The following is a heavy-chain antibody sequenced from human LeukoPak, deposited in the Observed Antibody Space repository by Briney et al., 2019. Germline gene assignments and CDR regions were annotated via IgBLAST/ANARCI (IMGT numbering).Heavy chain of an antibody. V-gene: IGHV4-59*01. CDR1: GGSISNYW. CDR2: IYYSGST. J-gene: IGHJ4*02. Sequence: SETLSLTCTVSGGSISNYWWSWIRQPPGKGLEWIGYIYYSGSTNFNPSLKSRVTISVDTSKNQFSLSLSSVTAADTAVYYCARDRGPDCSGGSCWDYWGQGTLVTVSS. D-gene: IGHD2-15*01. CDR3: ARDRGPDCSGGSCWDY.